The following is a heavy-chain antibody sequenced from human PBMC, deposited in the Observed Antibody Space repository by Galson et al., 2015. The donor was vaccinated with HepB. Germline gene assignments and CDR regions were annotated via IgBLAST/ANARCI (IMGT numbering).Heavy chain of an antibody. CDR2: ISAYNGNT. CDR3: AREHRRDGYNYVPDY. V-gene: IGHV1-18*04. J-gene: IGHJ4*02. CDR1: GYTFPSYG. D-gene: IGHD5-24*01. Sequence: SVKVSCKASGYTFPSYGFSWVRQAPGQGLEWMGWISAYNGNTNYAQKLQGRVTMTTDTSTSTAYMELRSLRSDDTAVYYCAREHRRDGYNYVPDYWGQGTLVTVSS.